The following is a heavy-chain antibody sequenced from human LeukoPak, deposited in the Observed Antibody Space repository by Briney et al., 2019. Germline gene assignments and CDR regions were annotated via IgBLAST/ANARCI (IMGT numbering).Heavy chain of an antibody. Sequence: GGSLRLSCAASGFTFSSYAMSWVRQAPGKGLEWVSAISGSGGSTYYTDSVKGRFTISRDNSKNTLYLQMNSLRAEDTAVYYCAKPGIAAAGTGWFDPWGQGTLVTVSS. J-gene: IGHJ5*02. V-gene: IGHV3-23*01. CDR2: ISGSGGST. CDR1: GFTFSSYA. D-gene: IGHD6-13*01. CDR3: AKPGIAAAGTGWFDP.